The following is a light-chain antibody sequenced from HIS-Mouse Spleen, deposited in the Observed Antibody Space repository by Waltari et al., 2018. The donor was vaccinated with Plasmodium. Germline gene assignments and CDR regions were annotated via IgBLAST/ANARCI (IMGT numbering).Light chain of an antibody. CDR1: ALPNKY. CDR2: EDS. Sequence: SYELTQPPSVSVSPGQTARITRPVVALPNKYAYWYQQKSGQAPVLVIYEDSKRPSGIPERFSGSSSGTMATLTISGAQVEDEADYYCYSTDSSGNHRVFGGGTKLTVL. V-gene: IGLV3-10*01. J-gene: IGLJ3*02. CDR3: YSTDSSGNHRV.